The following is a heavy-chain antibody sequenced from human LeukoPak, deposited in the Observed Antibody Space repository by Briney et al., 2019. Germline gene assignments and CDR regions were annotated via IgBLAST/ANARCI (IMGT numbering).Heavy chain of an antibody. J-gene: IGHJ4*02. Sequence: ASVKVSCKASGYTFTGYYMRWVRQAPGQGLEWMGWINPNSGGTNSAQKFQGRVTMTRDTSISTAYMELSRLRSDDTAMYYCARDHVVAAGTSDYWGQGTLVTVSS. CDR1: GYTFTGYY. V-gene: IGHV1-2*02. CDR2: INPNSGGT. D-gene: IGHD6-13*01. CDR3: ARDHVVAAGTSDY.